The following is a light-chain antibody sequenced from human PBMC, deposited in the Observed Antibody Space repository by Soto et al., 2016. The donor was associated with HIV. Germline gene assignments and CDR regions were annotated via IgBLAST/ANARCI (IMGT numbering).Light chain of an antibody. CDR2: DAS. J-gene: IGKJ4*01. V-gene: IGKV1-33*01. CDR3: QKYNGAPALT. CDR1: QDISNY. Sequence: DIQMTQPPSSLSASVGDRVTITCQASQDISNYLNWYQQKPGKAPKLLIYDASNLETGVPSRFSGSGSGTDFTLTITSLQPEDVATYYCQKYNGAPALTFGGGTKVEIK.